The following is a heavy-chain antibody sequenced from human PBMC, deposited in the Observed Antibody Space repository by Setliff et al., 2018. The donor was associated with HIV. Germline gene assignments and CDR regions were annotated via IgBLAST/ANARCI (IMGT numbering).Heavy chain of an antibody. CDR1: GGSINSHY. Sequence: KPSETLSLTCTVSGGSINSHYWSWIRQTPGKGLQWIGNIYQSGTTYYNSSLTSRVTMSVDTSKNQFSLKLNSVTAADTAVYYCEAATVGETGYYGIDVWGPGTTVTVSS. CDR2: IYQSGTT. J-gene: IGHJ6*02. D-gene: IGHD1-26*01. CDR3: EAATVGETGYYGIDV. V-gene: IGHV4-59*04.